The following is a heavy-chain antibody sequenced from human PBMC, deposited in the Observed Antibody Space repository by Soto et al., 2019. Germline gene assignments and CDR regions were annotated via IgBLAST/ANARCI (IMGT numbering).Heavy chain of an antibody. CDR1: GFTVSSDY. CDR3: ARDPGYRNGMDV. J-gene: IGHJ6*02. CDR2: VYSGGTT. D-gene: IGHD5-18*01. Sequence: EVQLVESGGGLVQPGGSLRLSWAASGFTVSSDYMTWFRQAPGKGLEWLSTVYSGGTTYYADSGKGRFIISRDNSKITLFLKMNNLRVEDTAMYYCARDPGYRNGMDVWGQGTTVTVSS. V-gene: IGHV3-66*01.